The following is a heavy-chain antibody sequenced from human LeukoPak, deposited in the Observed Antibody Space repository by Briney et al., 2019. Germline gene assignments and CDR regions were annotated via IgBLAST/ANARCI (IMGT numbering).Heavy chain of an antibody. CDR1: GFTFSSYA. CDR3: ARDWGVATTGAAFDI. Sequence: PGGSLRLSCAASGFTFSSYAMHWVRQAPGKGLEWVAVISYDGSNKYYTDSVKGRFTISRDNSKNTLYLQMNSLRAEDTAVYYCARDWGVATTGAAFDIWGQGTMVTVSS. D-gene: IGHD5-24*01. J-gene: IGHJ3*02. CDR2: ISYDGSNK. V-gene: IGHV3-30*04.